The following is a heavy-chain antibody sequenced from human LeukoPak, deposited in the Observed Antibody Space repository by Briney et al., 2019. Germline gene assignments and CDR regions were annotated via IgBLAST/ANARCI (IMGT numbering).Heavy chain of an antibody. CDR3: AKDRRIAARLDAFDI. Sequence: PGGSLRLSCAASGFTFSSYAMHWVRQAPGKGLEWVAVISYDGSNKYYADSVKGRFTISRDNSKNTLYLQMNSLRAEDTAVYYCAKDRRIAARLDAFDIWGQGTMVTVSS. J-gene: IGHJ3*02. CDR1: GFTFSSYA. V-gene: IGHV3-30-3*01. CDR2: ISYDGSNK. D-gene: IGHD6-6*01.